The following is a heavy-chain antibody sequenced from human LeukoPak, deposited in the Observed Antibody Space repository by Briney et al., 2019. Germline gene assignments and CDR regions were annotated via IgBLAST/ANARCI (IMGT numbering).Heavy chain of an antibody. J-gene: IGHJ6*03. V-gene: IGHV1-2*02. CDR3: ARDSRYYYGSGSPKASYYMDV. CDR2: INPKSGGT. CDR1: GYTFMGYY. Sequence: ASVKVSCKASGYTFMGYYIHWVRQAPGQGLEWMGWINPKSGGTNYAQRLQGRVTMTRDTSISTAYMELSRLRSDDTAVYYCARDSRYYYGSGSPKASYYMDVWGKGTTVTVSS. D-gene: IGHD3-10*01.